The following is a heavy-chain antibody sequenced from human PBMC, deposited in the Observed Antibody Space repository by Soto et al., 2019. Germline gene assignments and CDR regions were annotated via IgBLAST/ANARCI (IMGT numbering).Heavy chain of an antibody. V-gene: IGHV4-4*02. J-gene: IGHJ6*02. CDR2: IYHSGST. CDR1: GGSISSNKW. CDR3: ARDDHIVVVPTSLGAMDV. D-gene: IGHD2-2*01. Sequence: SETLSLTCAVYGGSISSNKWWSWVRQPPGKGLEWMGEIYHSGSTNYNPSLKSRVTISLDKSKNQFSRKLTSVTAADSAVYYCARDDHIVVVPTSLGAMDVWGQGTTVTVSS.